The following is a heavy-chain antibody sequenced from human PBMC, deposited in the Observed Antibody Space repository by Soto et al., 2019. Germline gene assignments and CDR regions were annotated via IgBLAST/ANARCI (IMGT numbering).Heavy chain of an antibody. Sequence: QVQLVQSRAEVKNPGASVKVSCKASGYSFTRYGIAWARQAPGQGLEWMGWINTYNGNPNYAQNLQGRVTLTTDTSTSTAYMELTSLRSNDTAIYYCAMVDVYVTPSPQDVWGQGTTVIVSS. V-gene: IGHV1-18*01. CDR1: GYSFTRYG. J-gene: IGHJ6*02. CDR3: AMVDVYVTPSPQDV. CDR2: INTYNGNP. D-gene: IGHD3-16*01.